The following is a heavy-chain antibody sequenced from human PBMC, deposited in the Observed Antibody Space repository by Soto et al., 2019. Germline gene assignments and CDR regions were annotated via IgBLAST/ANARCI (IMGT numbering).Heavy chain of an antibody. D-gene: IGHD2-2*01. CDR1: GYTLTAYY. J-gene: IGHJ6*02. V-gene: IGHV1-46*01. CDR2: INPRGGST. Sequence: GASVKVSCKASGYTLTAYYIHWVRQAPGQGLEWMGIINPRGGSTRYAQKFQGRVTMTRDTSTSTVYMELNSLRSEDTAVYYCARDPQFCINTGCYGDYYYAMDFWGQGTTVTVSS. CDR3: ARDPQFCINTGCYGDYYYAMDF.